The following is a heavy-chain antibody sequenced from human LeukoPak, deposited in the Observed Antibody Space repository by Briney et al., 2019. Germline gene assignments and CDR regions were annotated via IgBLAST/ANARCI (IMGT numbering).Heavy chain of an antibody. CDR2: IYDSGST. J-gene: IGHJ3*02. Sequence: SETLSLTCTVSGASISSGDYYWSWIRQPPGKGREWIGYIYDSGSTYYNPSLKSRITISVDTSENRFSLKLSSVTATDTAVYYCARYCSGGSCYGAFDIWGQGTMVTVSS. D-gene: IGHD2-15*01. V-gene: IGHV4-30-4*01. CDR3: ARYCSGGSCYGAFDI. CDR1: GASISSGDYY.